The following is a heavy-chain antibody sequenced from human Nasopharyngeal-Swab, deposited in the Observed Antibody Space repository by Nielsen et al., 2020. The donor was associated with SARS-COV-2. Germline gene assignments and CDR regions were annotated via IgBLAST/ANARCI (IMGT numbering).Heavy chain of an antibody. D-gene: IGHD4-17*01. V-gene: IGHV3-7*01. J-gene: IGHJ4*02. CDR2: IKQDGSGE. Sequence: GESLKISCAASGFTFSSYEMNWVRQAPGKGLEWVATIKQDGSGEYYVDSVKGRFTISRDNAKNSLYLQMNSLRAEDTAVYYCARELDYGDSHGVYWGQGTLVTVSS. CDR1: GFTFSSYE. CDR3: ARELDYGDSHGVY.